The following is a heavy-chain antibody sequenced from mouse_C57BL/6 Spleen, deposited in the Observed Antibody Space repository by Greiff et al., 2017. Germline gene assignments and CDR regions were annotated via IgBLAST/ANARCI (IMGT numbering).Heavy chain of an antibody. Sequence: VQLVESGAELVRPGASVTLSCKASGYTFTDYEMHWVKQTPVHGLEWIGAIDPETGGTAYNQKFKGKAILTADKSSSTAYMELRSLTSEDSAVYYCTSLLSYAMDYWGQGTSVTVSS. J-gene: IGHJ4*01. D-gene: IGHD2-10*01. CDR1: GYTFTDYE. CDR3: TSLLSYAMDY. CDR2: IDPETGGT. V-gene: IGHV1-15*01.